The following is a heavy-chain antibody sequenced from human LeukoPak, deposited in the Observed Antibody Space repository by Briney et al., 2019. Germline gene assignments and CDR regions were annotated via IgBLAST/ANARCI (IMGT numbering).Heavy chain of an antibody. Sequence: ASVKVSCKASGYTFTSYGISWVRQAPGQGLEWMGWVSAYNGNTNYAQKLQGRVTMTTDTSTSTAYMELRSLRADDTAVYYCARERYGDYPDYWGQGTLVTVAS. CDR3: ARERYGDYPDY. V-gene: IGHV1-18*01. CDR1: GYTFTSYG. CDR2: VSAYNGNT. D-gene: IGHD4-17*01. J-gene: IGHJ4*02.